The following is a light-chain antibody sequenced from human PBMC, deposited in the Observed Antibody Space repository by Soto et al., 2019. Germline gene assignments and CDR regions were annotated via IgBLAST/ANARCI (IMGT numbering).Light chain of an antibody. CDR1: ISNIGKDT. J-gene: IGLJ3*02. Sequence: QSVLTQPPSVSGTPGLRVNISCSGGISNIGKDTVNWYQQLPGTAPKLLMFNDDKRPSGVPDRFSGSRSGTSASLAISGLQCDEAAVYFCSTWDDSLNGWVFGGGTKVTVL. V-gene: IGLV1-44*01. CDR2: NDD. CDR3: STWDDSLNGWV.